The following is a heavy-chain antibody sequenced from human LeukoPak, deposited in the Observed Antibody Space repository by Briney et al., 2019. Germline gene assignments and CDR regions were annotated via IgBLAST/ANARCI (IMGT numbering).Heavy chain of an antibody. CDR2: IRYDGSNK. Sequence: GGSLRLSCAASGFTFSSYGMHWVRQAPGKWLEWVAFIRYDGSNKYYADSVKGRFTISRDNSKNTLYLQMNSLRAEDTAVYYCAKILVVVPAEHYFDYWGQGTLVTVSS. V-gene: IGHV3-30*02. J-gene: IGHJ4*02. CDR1: GFTFSSYG. CDR3: AKILVVVPAEHYFDY. D-gene: IGHD2-2*01.